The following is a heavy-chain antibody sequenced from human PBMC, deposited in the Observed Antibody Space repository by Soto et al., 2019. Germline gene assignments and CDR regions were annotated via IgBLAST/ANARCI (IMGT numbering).Heavy chain of an antibody. CDR3: AKDPVTMIVVVGDDAFDI. CDR1: GFTFSNAW. V-gene: IGHV3-48*01. CDR2: ISRSSSTI. J-gene: IGHJ3*02. D-gene: IGHD3-22*01. Sequence: PGGSLRLSCSASGFTFSNAWMNWVRQAPGKGLEWVSYISRSSSTIYYADSVKGRFTISRDNSKNTLYLQMNSLRAEDTAVYYCAKDPVTMIVVVGDDAFDIWGQGTMVTVSS.